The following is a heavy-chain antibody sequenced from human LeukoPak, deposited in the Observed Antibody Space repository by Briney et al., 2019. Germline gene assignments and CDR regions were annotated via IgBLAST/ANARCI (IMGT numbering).Heavy chain of an antibody. J-gene: IGHJ4*02. CDR2: IYYSGST. Sequence: PSETLSLTCTVSGGSISSSHSYWGWIRQPPGKGLEWIGNIYYSGSTYYSPSLKSRVTISVDTSNKFSLKLSSVTAADTAVYYCARYDFNKFFDYWGQGTLVTVSS. CDR1: GGSISSSHSY. D-gene: IGHD3-3*01. CDR3: ARYDFNKFFDY. V-gene: IGHV4-39*07.